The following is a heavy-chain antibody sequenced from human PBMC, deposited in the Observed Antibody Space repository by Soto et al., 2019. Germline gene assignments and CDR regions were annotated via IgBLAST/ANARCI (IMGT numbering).Heavy chain of an antibody. CDR2: IYYSGST. D-gene: IGHD5-18*01. CDR3: ARHSGYSYGYGWFDP. V-gene: IGHV4-39*01. J-gene: IGHJ5*02. CDR1: GGSISSSSYY. Sequence: QLQLQESGPGLVKPSETLSLTCTVSGGSISSSSYYWGWIRQPPGKGLEWIGSIYYSGSTYYNPSLKSRVTISVDTSKNQFSLKLSSVTAADTAVYYCARHSGYSYGYGWFDPWGQGTLVTVSS.